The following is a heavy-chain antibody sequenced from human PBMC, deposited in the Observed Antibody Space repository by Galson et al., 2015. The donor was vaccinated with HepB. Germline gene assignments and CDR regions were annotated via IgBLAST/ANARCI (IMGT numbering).Heavy chain of an antibody. Sequence: SVKVSCKASGYTFTTYGIHWVRQAPGQRLEWMGWINAANGNTKNSQKFQGRVTITRDTSASTAYMELSSFRSEDTAVYYCARGSEYFDYWGQGTLVTASS. V-gene: IGHV1-3*01. J-gene: IGHJ4*02. D-gene: IGHD6-19*01. CDR1: GYTFTTYG. CDR2: INAANGNT. CDR3: ARGSEYFDY.